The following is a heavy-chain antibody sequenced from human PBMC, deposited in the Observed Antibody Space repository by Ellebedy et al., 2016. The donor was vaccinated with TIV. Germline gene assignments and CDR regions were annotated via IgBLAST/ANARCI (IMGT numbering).Heavy chain of an antibody. V-gene: IGHV3-23*01. Sequence: PGGSLRLSCAVSGFTFSSYAMNLVRHDTGKGLEWVASIGSGGGSPHYADSVKGRFTISTDDSRTTLFLQMNSLRADDTAVYYCAQAAQGYAFTWGQGTLVTVSS. CDR3: AQAAQGYAFT. CDR1: GFTFSSYA. J-gene: IGHJ4*02. D-gene: IGHD1-1*01. CDR2: IGSGGGSP.